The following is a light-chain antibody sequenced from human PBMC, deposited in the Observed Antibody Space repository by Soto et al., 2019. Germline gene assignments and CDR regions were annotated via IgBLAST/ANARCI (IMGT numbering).Light chain of an antibody. CDR2: DTS. CDR3: QQRRDCPLT. CDR1: QTLNNY. J-gene: IGKJ4*01. Sequence: EIVLTQSPATLSLSPGERATLSCRASQTLNNYLAWFQQKPGQPPRLLIYDTSNRASGIPARFSGSGSETDFTLTISSLEPEDFAVYYCQQRRDCPLTFGGGTKVEMK. V-gene: IGKV3-11*01.